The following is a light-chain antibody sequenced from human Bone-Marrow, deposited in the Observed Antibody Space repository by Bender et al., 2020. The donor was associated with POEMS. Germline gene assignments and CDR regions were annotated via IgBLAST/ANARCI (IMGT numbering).Light chain of an antibody. CDR3: SSYTITYVV. Sequence: QSALTQPASVSGSPGQSITISCTGTSSDVGRYNYVSWYQQHPGKVPKLMIYEVTNRPSGVSNRFSGSKSGNTASLSISGLQAEDEADYYCSSYTITYVVFGGGTKLTVL. V-gene: IGLV2-14*01. CDR1: SSDVGRYNY. CDR2: EVT. J-gene: IGLJ2*01.